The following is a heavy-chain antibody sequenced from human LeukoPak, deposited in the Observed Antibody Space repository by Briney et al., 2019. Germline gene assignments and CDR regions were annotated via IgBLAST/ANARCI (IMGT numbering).Heavy chain of an antibody. J-gene: IGHJ4*02. Sequence: GGSLRLSCAASGFTFSSYAMHWVRQAPGKGLEWVAVISYDGSNKYYADSVKGRFTISRDNSKNTLYLQMDSLRAEDTAVYYCARDSSGPAYWGQGTLVTVSS. CDR2: ISYDGSNK. CDR3: ARDSSGPAY. V-gene: IGHV3-30*14. D-gene: IGHD6-19*01. CDR1: GFTFSSYA.